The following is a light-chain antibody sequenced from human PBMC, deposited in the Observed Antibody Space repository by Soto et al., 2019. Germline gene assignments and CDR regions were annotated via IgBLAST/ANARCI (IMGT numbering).Light chain of an antibody. J-gene: IGKJ4*01. CDR2: GAS. Sequence: EIVLTQSPGTLSLSPGERATLSCRASQSVYSNYLAWYQQKPGQAPRLLIYGASKRATGIPDRFSGSGSGTDFTLTISRLEPEDFAVYYCHQYSTSPLTFGGGTKVDIK. CDR1: QSVYSNY. V-gene: IGKV3-20*01. CDR3: HQYSTSPLT.